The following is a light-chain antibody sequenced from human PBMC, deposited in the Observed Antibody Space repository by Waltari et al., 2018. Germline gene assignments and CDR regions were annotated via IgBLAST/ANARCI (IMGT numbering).Light chain of an antibody. J-gene: IGKJ2*01. Sequence: DIQMIQALSSLSASVGDRVNMTRRPSQSITGHVIWFQQQPGKAPKRLFHSASALQSGVPQRFSGRGSVTHFTLTISSLQPEDFATYFCQQSYITPYTFGQGTKREIK. CDR3: QQSYITPYT. CDR1: QSITGH. V-gene: IGKV1-39*01. CDR2: SAS.